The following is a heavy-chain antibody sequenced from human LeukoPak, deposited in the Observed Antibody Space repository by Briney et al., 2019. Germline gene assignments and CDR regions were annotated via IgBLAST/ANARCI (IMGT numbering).Heavy chain of an antibody. V-gene: IGHV1-18*01. J-gene: IGHJ4*02. CDR1: GYTFTNYA. Sequence: ASVKVSCKASGYTFTNYAITWVRQAPGQGLEWMEWISAYNGNTNYARKFQGRVTMTTDTSTSTAYMELRSLRSDDTAVYFCARGDYYDSSGYFPGMNYWGQGTLVTVSS. CDR2: ISAYNGNT. CDR3: ARGDYYDSSGYFPGMNY. D-gene: IGHD3-22*01.